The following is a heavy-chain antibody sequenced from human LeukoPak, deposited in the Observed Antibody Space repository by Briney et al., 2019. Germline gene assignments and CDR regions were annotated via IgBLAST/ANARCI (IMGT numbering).Heavy chain of an antibody. CDR1: GGSISSYY. V-gene: IGHV4-34*01. CDR3: ARDLDYYGSGSYYNGWFDP. D-gene: IGHD3-10*01. Sequence: SETLSLTCTVSGGSISSYYWSWIRQPPGKGLEWIGEINHSGSTNYNPSLKSRVTISVDTSKNQFSLKLSSVTAADTAVYYCARDLDYYGSGSYYNGWFDPWGQGTLVTVSS. CDR2: INHSGST. J-gene: IGHJ5*02.